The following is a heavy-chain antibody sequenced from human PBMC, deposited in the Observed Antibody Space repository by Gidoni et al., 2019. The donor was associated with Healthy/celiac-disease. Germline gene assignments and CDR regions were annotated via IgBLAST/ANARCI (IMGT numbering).Heavy chain of an antibody. V-gene: IGHV4-34*01. J-gene: IGHJ4*02. CDR2: INHSGST. D-gene: IGHD2-8*01. CDR3: AISYAMGYFDY. CDR1: GGSFSGYY. Sequence: QVQLQQWGAGLLKPSETLSLTCAVYGGSFSGYYWSWIRQPPGKGLEWIGKINHSGSTNYNPSLKSRVTISVDTSKNQFSLKLSSVTAADTAVYYCAISYAMGYFDYWGQGTLVTVSS.